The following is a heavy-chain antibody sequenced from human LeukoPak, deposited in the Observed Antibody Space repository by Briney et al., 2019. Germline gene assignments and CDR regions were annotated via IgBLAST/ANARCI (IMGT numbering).Heavy chain of an antibody. V-gene: IGHV3-9*01. J-gene: IGHJ4*02. CDR3: ALLGGGSGYYFVY. CDR1: VFTFDDYG. CDR2: ITWNSGSI. D-gene: IGHD3-22*01. Sequence: GGSLRLSCAASVFTFDDYGMHWVRQAPGKGLEWVSGITWNSGSIVYADSVKGRFTISRDNAKNSLYLQMNSLRAEDTALYYCALLGGGSGYYFVYWGQGTLVIVSS.